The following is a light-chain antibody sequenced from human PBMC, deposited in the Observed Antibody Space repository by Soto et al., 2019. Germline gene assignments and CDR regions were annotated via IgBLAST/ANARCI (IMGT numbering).Light chain of an antibody. CDR1: QGISSY. J-gene: IGKJ5*01. V-gene: IGKV1-8*01. CDR3: QQYYSYPS. CDR2: AAS. Sequence: AIRMTQSPSSLSASTGDRATISCRASQGISSYLASYQQKPGKAPKLLIYAASTLQSGVPSRFSGSGSGTDFTLTISCLQSEDFATYYCQQYYSYPSFGQGTRLEIK.